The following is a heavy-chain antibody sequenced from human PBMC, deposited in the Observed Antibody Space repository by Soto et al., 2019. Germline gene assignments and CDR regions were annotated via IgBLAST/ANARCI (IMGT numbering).Heavy chain of an antibody. Sequence: PPASVKVSCKASGGTFSSYAISWVRQAPGQGLEWMGGIIPIFGTANYAQKFQGRVTITADKSTSTAYMELSSLRSEDTAVYYCASSRYYDSSGYYYAFDIWGQGTMVTVSS. D-gene: IGHD3-22*01. CDR2: IIPIFGTA. CDR1: GGTFSSYA. CDR3: ASSRYYDSSGYYYAFDI. V-gene: IGHV1-69*06. J-gene: IGHJ3*02.